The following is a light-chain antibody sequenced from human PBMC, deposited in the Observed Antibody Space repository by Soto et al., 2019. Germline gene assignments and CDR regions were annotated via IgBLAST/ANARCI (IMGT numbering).Light chain of an antibody. Sequence: QSVLTQPASVSGSPGQSVTISCTGTTSEVGSYDLVSWYQQHPGKAPKIMIYEVSKRPSGDSNRFSGSKSGNTASLTISGLQAEDEADYYCCSYAGGRSPYVFGTGTKVTVL. V-gene: IGLV2-23*02. CDR2: EVS. J-gene: IGLJ1*01. CDR3: CSYAGGRSPYV. CDR1: TSEVGSYDL.